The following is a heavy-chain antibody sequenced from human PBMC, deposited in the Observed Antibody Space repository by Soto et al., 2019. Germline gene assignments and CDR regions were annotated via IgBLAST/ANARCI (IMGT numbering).Heavy chain of an antibody. CDR3: AKDRGYSSSWPRTGWFDP. CDR1: GFTFSSYA. D-gene: IGHD6-13*01. Sequence: EVQLLESGGGLVQPGGSLRLSCAASGFTFSSYAMSWVRQAPGKGLEWVSAISGSGGSTYYADSVKGRFTISRDNSKNPLYLQMNSLRAEDTAVYYCAKDRGYSSSWPRTGWFDPWGQGTLVTVSS. J-gene: IGHJ5*02. V-gene: IGHV3-23*01. CDR2: ISGSGGST.